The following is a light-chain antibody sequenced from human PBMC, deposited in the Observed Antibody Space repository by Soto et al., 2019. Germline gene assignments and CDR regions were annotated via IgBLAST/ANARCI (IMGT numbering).Light chain of an antibody. V-gene: IGKV3-20*01. J-gene: IGKJ2*01. CDR2: SAS. CDR3: QQYGSSSYT. CDR1: QSVSSTY. Sequence: EIVLTQSPGTLSLSPGERTTLSCRASQSVSSTYLAWYQQNPGQAPRLLIYSASSTTTGIPARFSGSGSGADFTLTSGRLEPDDFEVDFCQQYGSSSYTVGQGTKLVIK.